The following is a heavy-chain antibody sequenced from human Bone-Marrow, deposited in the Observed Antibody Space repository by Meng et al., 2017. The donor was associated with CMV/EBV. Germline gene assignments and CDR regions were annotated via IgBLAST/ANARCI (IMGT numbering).Heavy chain of an antibody. J-gene: IGHJ6*02. CDR1: GGTFSSYA. V-gene: IGHV1-69*05. D-gene: IGHD2-15*01. CDR2: IIPIFGTA. CDR3: ARGYCSGGSCYSYYYGMDF. Sequence: SVKVSCKASGGTFSSYAISWVRQAPGQGLEWMGGIIPIFGTANYAQKFQGRVTITTDESTSTAYMELSSLRSEDTAVYYCARGYCSGGSCYSYYYGMDFWGQGTTVTVSS.